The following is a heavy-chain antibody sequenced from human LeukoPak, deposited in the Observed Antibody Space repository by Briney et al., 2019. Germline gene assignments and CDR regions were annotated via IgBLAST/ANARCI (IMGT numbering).Heavy chain of an antibody. CDR3: ARDPYYYDSSGYFHF. CDR2: IWYDGSNK. V-gene: IGHV3-33*01. CDR1: GFTFSSYG. J-gene: IGHJ4*02. D-gene: IGHD3-22*01. Sequence: GGSLRLSCAASGFTFSSYGMHWVRQAPGKGLEWVAVIWYDGSNKYYADSVKGRFTISRDNSKNTLYLQMNSLRAEDTAVNYCARDPYYYDSSGYFHFWGQGTLVTVSS.